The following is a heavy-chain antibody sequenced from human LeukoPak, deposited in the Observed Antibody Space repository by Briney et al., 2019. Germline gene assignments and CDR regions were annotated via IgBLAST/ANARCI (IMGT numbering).Heavy chain of an antibody. D-gene: IGHD5-18*01. V-gene: IGHV4-34*01. CDR3: ARGAMYYFDY. CDR1: GGSFSGYY. J-gene: IGHJ4*02. CDR2: INHSGST. Sequence: SETLSLTCAVYGGSFSGYYWSWIRQPPGKGLEWIGEINHSGSTNYNPSLESRVTISVDTSKNQFSLKLSSVTAADTAVYYCARGAMYYFDYWGQGTLVTVSS.